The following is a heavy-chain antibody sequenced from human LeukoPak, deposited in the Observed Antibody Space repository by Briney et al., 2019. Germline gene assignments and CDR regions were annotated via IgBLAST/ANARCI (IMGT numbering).Heavy chain of an antibody. CDR1: GFTFSSSA. D-gene: IGHD6-13*01. V-gene: IGHV3-23*01. CDR2: ISDSGGRT. J-gene: IGHJ4*02. Sequence: GGSLRLSCAASGFTFSSSAMSWVRQAPGKGLEWVSGISDSGGRTYCADSVKGRFTISRDDSKNTLYLQMNSLRADDTAMYYCAIHQAAAGINFIDYWGQGTLVTVSS. CDR3: AIHQAAAGINFIDY.